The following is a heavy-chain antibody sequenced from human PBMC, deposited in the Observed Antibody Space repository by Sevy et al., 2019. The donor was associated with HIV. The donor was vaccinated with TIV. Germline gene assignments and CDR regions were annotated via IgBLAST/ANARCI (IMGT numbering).Heavy chain of an antibody. CDR2: INPNSGGT. CDR3: AVLLWFGELTDAFDI. J-gene: IGHJ3*02. V-gene: IGHV1-2*02. D-gene: IGHD3-10*01. CDR1: GYTFTGYY. Sequence: ASVKVSCKASGYTFTGYYMHWVRQAPGQGLEWMGWINPNSGGTNYAQKFQGRVTMTRDPSISTAYMELSRLRSDDTAVYYCAVLLWFGELTDAFDIWGQGTMVTVSS.